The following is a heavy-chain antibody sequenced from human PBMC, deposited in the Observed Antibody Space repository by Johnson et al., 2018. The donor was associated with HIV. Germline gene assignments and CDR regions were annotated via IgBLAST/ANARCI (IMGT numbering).Heavy chain of an antibody. V-gene: IGHV3-30*02. CDR1: GFTFSIYD. J-gene: IGHJ3*02. Sequence: QMLLVESGGGVVQPGGSLRLSCAASGFTFSIYDIQWVRLAPGKGLAWVEFIWSDGSDKKYVDSVKGRFTISRDNSKNTVYLQMNSLRDEDTSVYYCTIWRWGWAGQEALDIWGPGTMVTVSS. CDR3: TIWRWGWAGQEALDI. CDR2: IWSDGSDK. D-gene: IGHD5-24*01.